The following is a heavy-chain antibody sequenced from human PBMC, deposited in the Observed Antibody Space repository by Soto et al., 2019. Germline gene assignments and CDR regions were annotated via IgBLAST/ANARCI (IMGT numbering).Heavy chain of an antibody. CDR1: GFTLRSYG. J-gene: IGHJ5*02. CDR3: AKGSRDGYNSNWFDP. Sequence: QVHLVESGGGVVQPGRSLRLACAVSGFTLRSYGMHWVRQAPGKGLEWVAVISYDGSNKYYAASVKGRFTISRDNSKNTLYVQMNSLRAEDTAVYYCAKGSRDGYNSNWFDPWGQGTLVTVSS. CDR2: ISYDGSNK. V-gene: IGHV3-30*18. D-gene: IGHD5-12*01.